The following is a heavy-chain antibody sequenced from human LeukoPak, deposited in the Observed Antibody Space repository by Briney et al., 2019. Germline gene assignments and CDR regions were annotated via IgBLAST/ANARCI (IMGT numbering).Heavy chain of an antibody. V-gene: IGHV4-59*08. CDR3: ARLNRLAAVGTVYYHAMDV. Sequence: PSETLSLTCTVFGGSISGSYWSWIRLPPGKGLQCIGYIHSSGTINYNPALMSRITVSVDTSRNQFSLKVRSVTAADTAVYYCARLNRLAAVGTVYYHAMDVWGQGTAVTVS. CDR1: GGSISGSY. J-gene: IGHJ6*02. CDR2: IHSSGTI. D-gene: IGHD6-13*01.